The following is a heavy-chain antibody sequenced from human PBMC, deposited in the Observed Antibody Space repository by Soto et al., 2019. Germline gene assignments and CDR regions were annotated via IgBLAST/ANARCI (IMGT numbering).Heavy chain of an antibody. CDR2: IKSDGSGT. V-gene: IGHV3-74*03. D-gene: IGHD3-10*02. CDR1: EFTFSVYW. Sequence: SLRLSCAASEFTFSVYWMHWVRPAPGKALEWVSRIKSDGSGTTYADSVKGRFSISRDNAKNTVYLQMDSLSVEETALNYCARNAIFVRAVPEEYWGPGTRVTVSS. CDR3: ARNAIFVRAVPEEY. J-gene: IGHJ4*02.